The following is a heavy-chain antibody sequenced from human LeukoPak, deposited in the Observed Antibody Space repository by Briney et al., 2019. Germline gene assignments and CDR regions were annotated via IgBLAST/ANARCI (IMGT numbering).Heavy chain of an antibody. CDR3: ARSATGGYFDY. CDR1: GFTFSTYW. D-gene: IGHD2-15*01. Sequence: QPGGSLKLSCAASGFTFSTYWMHWVRQAPGKGVVWVSRVESDGTYTTNAESVKGRFTISSDNAKNTLYLQMSGLRAEDTAVYYCARSATGGYFDYWGQGAPVTVSS. V-gene: IGHV3-74*01. CDR2: VESDGTYT. J-gene: IGHJ4*02.